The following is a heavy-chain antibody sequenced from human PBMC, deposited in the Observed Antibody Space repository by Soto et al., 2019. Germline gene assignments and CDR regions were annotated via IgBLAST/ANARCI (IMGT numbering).Heavy chain of an antibody. V-gene: IGHV3-30*04. J-gene: IGHJ6*02. CDR3: ARDQEVVVVPLRDYYYYGMDV. Sequence: QVQLVESGGGVVQPGRSLRLSCAASGFTFNTYAMHWVRQAPGKGLEWVAIISYDGRNKYYADSVKGRFTISRDNSKNTLYLHMNSLRAEDTAVYYCARDQEVVVVPLRDYYYYGMDVWGQGTTVTVTS. D-gene: IGHD2-15*01. CDR2: ISYDGRNK. CDR1: GFTFNTYA.